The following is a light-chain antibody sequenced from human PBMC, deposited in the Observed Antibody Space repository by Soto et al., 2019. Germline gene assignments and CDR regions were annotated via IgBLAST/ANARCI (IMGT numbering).Light chain of an antibody. CDR2: GAS. J-gene: IGKJ4*01. CDR3: QQYNNWPRGT. V-gene: IGKV3-15*01. CDR1: QSVSSN. Sequence: EIVMTQSPATLSVSPGERATLSCRASQSVSSNLAWYQQKPGQASRLLIYGASTRATGIPARFSGSGSGTEFTLTISSLQSEDFAVYYCQQYNNWPRGTFGGGTKVEIK.